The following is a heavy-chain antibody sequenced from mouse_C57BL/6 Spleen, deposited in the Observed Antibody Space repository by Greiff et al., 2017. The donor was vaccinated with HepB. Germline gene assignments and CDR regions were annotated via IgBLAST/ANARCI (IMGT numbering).Heavy chain of an antibody. CDR1: GYTFTSYW. D-gene: IGHD4-1*01. J-gene: IGHJ2*01. Sequence: QVQLKQPGAELVKPGASVKVSCKASGYTFTSYWMHWVKQRPGQGLEWIGRIHPSDSDTNYNQKFKGKATLTVDKSSSTAYMQLSSLTSEDSAVYYCAICPPNWEGDYWGQGTTLTVSS. CDR2: IHPSDSDT. CDR3: AICPPNWEGDY. V-gene: IGHV1-74*01.